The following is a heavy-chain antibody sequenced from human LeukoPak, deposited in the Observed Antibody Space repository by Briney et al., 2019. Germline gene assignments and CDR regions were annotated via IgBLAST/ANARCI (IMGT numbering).Heavy chain of an antibody. V-gene: IGHV1-2*06. D-gene: IGHD3-3*01. CDR1: GYTFIDYW. CDR3: ARDRDGGVGTIDY. CDR2: ININSGGI. J-gene: IGHJ4*02. Sequence: GASVKVSCKASGYTFIDYWIHWVRQAPGQGLEWMGRININSGGINYAQKFQGRVTMTRATSISTAYMELSRLRFDDTAVYYCARDRDGGVGTIDYWSQGTLVPVSS.